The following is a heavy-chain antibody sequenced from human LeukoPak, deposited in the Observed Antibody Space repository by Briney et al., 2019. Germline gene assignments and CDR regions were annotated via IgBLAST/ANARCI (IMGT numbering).Heavy chain of an antibody. CDR1: GGTFSSYA. CDR2: IIPILGIA. CDR3: ARDHQWGLGESYFDY. D-gene: IGHD3-10*01. V-gene: IGHV1-69*04. J-gene: IGHJ4*02. Sequence: ASVKVSCKASGGTFSSYAISWVRQAPGQGLEWMGRIIPILGIANYAQKFQGRVTITADKSTSTAYMELSSLRSEDTAVYYCARDHQWGLGESYFDYWGQGTLVTVSS.